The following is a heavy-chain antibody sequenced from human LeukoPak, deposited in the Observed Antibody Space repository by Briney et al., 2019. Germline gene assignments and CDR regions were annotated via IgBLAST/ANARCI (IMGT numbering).Heavy chain of an antibody. D-gene: IGHD5-18*01. CDR3: ASRQLWLRRGWFDP. CDR1: GGSFSGYY. Sequence: SETLSLTCAVYGGSFSGYYWSWIRQPPGKGLEWIGEINHSGSTNYNPSLKSRVTISVDTSKNQFSPKLSSVTAADTAVYYCASRQLWLRRGWFDPWGQGTLVTVSS. CDR2: INHSGST. J-gene: IGHJ5*02. V-gene: IGHV4-34*01.